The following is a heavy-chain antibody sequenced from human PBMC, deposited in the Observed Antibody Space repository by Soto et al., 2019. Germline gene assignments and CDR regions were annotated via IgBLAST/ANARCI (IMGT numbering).Heavy chain of an antibody. Sequence: QVQLVQSGAEVKKPGSSVKVSCKASGGTFSSYTISWVRQAPGQGLEWMGRIIPILGIANYAQKFQGRVTITADKSTSTASMELSSLRSEDTAVYYCARLMSSGYYYGMDVWGQGTTVTVSS. D-gene: IGHD3-10*01. CDR3: ARLMSSGYYYGMDV. V-gene: IGHV1-69*02. CDR1: GGTFSSYT. J-gene: IGHJ6*02. CDR2: IIPILGIA.